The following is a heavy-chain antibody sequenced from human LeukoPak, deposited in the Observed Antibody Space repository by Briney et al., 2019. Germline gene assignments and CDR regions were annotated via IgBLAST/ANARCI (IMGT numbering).Heavy chain of an antibody. Sequence: GGSLRLSCAASGFTFSSYSMNWVRRAPGKGLEWVSAISGSGGSTYYADSVKGRFTISRDNSRNTLYLQMNNLRAEDTAVYYCAKPPPRSNWGNYGMDVWGQGTTVTVSS. CDR2: ISGSGGST. V-gene: IGHV3-23*01. D-gene: IGHD7-27*01. CDR3: AKPPPRSNWGNYGMDV. J-gene: IGHJ6*02. CDR1: GFTFSSYS.